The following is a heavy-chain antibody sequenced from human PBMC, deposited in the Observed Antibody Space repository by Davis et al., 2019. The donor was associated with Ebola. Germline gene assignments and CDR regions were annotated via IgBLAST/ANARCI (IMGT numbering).Heavy chain of an antibody. Sequence: GQSLKISCAASGFTFSSYGMHWVRQAPGKGLEWVAVIWYDGSNKYYADSVKGRFIISRDNSKNTLYLQMNSLRAEDTAVYYCARDQESSSWFNWFDPWGQGTLVTVSS. J-gene: IGHJ5*02. V-gene: IGHV3-33*01. D-gene: IGHD6-13*01. CDR2: IWYDGSNK. CDR1: GFTFSSYG. CDR3: ARDQESSSWFNWFDP.